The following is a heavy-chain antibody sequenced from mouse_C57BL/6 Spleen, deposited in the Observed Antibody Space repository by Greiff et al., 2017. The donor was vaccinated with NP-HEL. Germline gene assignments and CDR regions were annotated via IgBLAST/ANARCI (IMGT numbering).Heavy chain of an antibody. J-gene: IGHJ3*01. CDR3: ASWDDGFAY. D-gene: IGHD4-1*01. CDR2: IDPSDSYT. V-gene: IGHV1-69*01. Sequence: QVQLKQPGAELVMPGASVKLSCKASGYTFTSYWMHWVKQRPGQGLEWIGEIDPSDSYTNYNQKFKGKSTLTVDKSSSTAYMQLSSLTSEDSAVYYCASWDDGFAYWGQGTLVTVSA. CDR1: GYTFTSYW.